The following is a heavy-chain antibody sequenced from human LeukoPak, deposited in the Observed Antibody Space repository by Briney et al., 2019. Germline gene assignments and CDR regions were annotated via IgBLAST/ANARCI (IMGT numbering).Heavy chain of an antibody. CDR3: ARGHDYYRSGRQSWFDP. D-gene: IGHD3-10*01. Sequence: SETLSLTCTVSGASISIRTYYWPWIRQSPGRGLEWIGYIYDIGTTNYNPSLKSRITISIDTSNNHFSLRLSSVTAADTAVYYCARGHDYYRSGRQSWFDPWGQGTLVTVSS. J-gene: IGHJ5*02. CDR1: GASISIRTYY. CDR2: IYDIGTT. V-gene: IGHV4-61*03.